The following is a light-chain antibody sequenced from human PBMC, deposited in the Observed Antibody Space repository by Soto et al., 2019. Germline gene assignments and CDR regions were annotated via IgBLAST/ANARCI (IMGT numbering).Light chain of an antibody. CDR1: SSDVGGYTL. Sequence: QSALTQPASVSGSPGQSITIYCTGTSSDVGGYTLVSWYQQHPGKAPKLMIYEDIKRPSGVSNRFSGSKSGNTASLTISALQAEDEADYYCSSYAGSIIFAVFGGGTKLTVL. CDR3: SSYAGSIIFAV. V-gene: IGLV2-23*02. CDR2: EDI. J-gene: IGLJ2*01.